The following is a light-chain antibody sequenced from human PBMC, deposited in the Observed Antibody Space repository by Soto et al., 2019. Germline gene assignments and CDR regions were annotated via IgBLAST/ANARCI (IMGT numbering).Light chain of an antibody. CDR2: DAY. V-gene: IGKV1-33*01. J-gene: IGKJ3*01. Sequence: DIQMTQSPPSLSASVGDRVTITGQAMQDIGNSLNWFQHKPGKAPNLVIYDAYNLEIGVPSRFSGSGSGTDFTFTITSLRPEDIATYYCQKSDHLPLFGPGTKVDIK. CDR3: QKSDHLPL. CDR1: QDIGNS.